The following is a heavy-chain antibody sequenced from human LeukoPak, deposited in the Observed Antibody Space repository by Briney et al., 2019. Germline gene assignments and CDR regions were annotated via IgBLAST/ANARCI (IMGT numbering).Heavy chain of an antibody. V-gene: IGHV3-74*01. D-gene: IGHD3-10*01. CDR3: AKDPSTYYYGSADY. J-gene: IGHJ4*02. CDR1: GLTFSSHW. CDR2: ITNDGSST. Sequence: GGSLRLSCAASGLTFSSHWMHWVRQAPGKGLVWVSRITNDGSSTTYADSVKGRFTISRDNSKNTLYLQMNSLRAEDTAVYYCAKDPSTYYYGSADYWGQGTLVTVSS.